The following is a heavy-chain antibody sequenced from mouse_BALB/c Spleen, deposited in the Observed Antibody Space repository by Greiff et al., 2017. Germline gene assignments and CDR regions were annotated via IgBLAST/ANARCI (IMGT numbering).Heavy chain of an antibody. Sequence: EVKLVESGGGLVQPGGSLRLSCATSGFTFTDYYMSWVRQPPGKALEWLGFIRNKANGYTTEYSASVKGRFTISRDNSQSILYLQMNTLRAEDSATYYCARDSNWDGFAYWGQGTLVTVSA. CDR2: IRNKANGYTT. D-gene: IGHD4-1*01. CDR3: ARDSNWDGFAY. J-gene: IGHJ3*01. CDR1: GFTFTDYY. V-gene: IGHV7-3*02.